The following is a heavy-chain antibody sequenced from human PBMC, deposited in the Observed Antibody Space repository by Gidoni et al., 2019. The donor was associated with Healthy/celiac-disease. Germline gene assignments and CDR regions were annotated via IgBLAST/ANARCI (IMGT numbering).Heavy chain of an antibody. V-gene: IGHV3-30*18. CDR3: AKGYGDYGIFDY. D-gene: IGHD4-17*01. Sequence: QVQLVESGGGVVQPGRSLRLSCAASGFTFSSYGMHWVRQAPGKGLEWVAVISYDGSNKYYADSVKGRFTISRDNSKNTLYLQMNSLRAEDTAVYYCAKGYGDYGIFDYWGQGTLVTVSS. CDR1: GFTFSSYG. J-gene: IGHJ4*02. CDR2: ISYDGSNK.